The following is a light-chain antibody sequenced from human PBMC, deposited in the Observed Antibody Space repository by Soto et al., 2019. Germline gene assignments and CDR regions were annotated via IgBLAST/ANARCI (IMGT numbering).Light chain of an antibody. CDR3: QSFDSSLSGWV. CDR2: SDN. CDR1: SSNIGAGYD. Sequence: QSALTQPPSVSGAPGQRVTISCTGSSSNIGAGYDVHWYQQLPGTAPKLLIYSDNSRPSGVPDRFSGSKSGTSASLAITGLQAEDEADYHCQSFDSSLSGWVFGGGTKLTVL. V-gene: IGLV1-40*01. J-gene: IGLJ3*02.